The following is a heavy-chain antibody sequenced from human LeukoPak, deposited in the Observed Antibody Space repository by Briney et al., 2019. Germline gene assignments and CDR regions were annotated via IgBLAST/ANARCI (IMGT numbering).Heavy chain of an antibody. CDR3: ARWTAATRRFDP. CDR2: IYHTGST. J-gene: IGHJ5*02. CDR1: GGSISSYY. Sequence: SETLSLTCTVSGGSISSYYWSWIRQPPGKGLEWIGYIYHTGSTSYNPSLKGRVTISVDTSKNQFSLKLSSVTAADTAVYYCARWTAATRRFDPWGQGTLVTVSS. V-gene: IGHV4-59*01. D-gene: IGHD2-2*01.